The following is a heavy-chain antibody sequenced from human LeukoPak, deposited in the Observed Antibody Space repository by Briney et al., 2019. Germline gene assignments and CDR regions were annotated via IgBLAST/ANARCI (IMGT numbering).Heavy chain of an antibody. D-gene: IGHD3-10*01. CDR2: ISSSGSTI. CDR1: GFTFSDYY. Sequence: PGGSLRLSCAASGFTFSDYYMSWIRQAPGKGLEWVSYISSSGSTIYYADSVKGRFTISRDNAKNSLYLQMNSLRAEDTAVYYCARASHYASGSYGYYYYMDVWGKGTTVTVSS. V-gene: IGHV3-11*01. CDR3: ARASHYASGSYGYYYYMDV. J-gene: IGHJ6*03.